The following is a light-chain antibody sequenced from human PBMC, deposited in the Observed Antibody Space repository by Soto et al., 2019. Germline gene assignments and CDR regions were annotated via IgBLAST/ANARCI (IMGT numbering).Light chain of an antibody. V-gene: IGLV1-40*01. Sequence: QSVLTQPPSVSGAPGQRLTISCSGSSSNIGVGYTVHWYQQLPGTAPKLLIYGNSNRPSGVPDRFSGSKSGTSASLAITGLQTEDEADYYCQSYDSSLSGLVFGTGTKVTVL. CDR3: QSYDSSLSGLV. J-gene: IGLJ1*01. CDR1: SSNIGVGYT. CDR2: GNS.